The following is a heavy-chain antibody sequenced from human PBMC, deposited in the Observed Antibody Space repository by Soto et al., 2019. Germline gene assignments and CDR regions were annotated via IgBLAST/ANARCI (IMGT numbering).Heavy chain of an antibody. D-gene: IGHD5-12*01. CDR2: ISSSSSYI. J-gene: IGHJ3*02. CDR1: GFTFSSYS. CDR3: ARGATINAFDI. V-gene: IGHV3-21*01. Sequence: GGSLRLSCAASGFTFSSYSMNWVRQAPGKGLEWVSSISSSSSYIYYADSVKGRFTISRDNAKNSLYLQMNSLRAEDTAVYYCARGATINAFDIWGQGTMVTVSS.